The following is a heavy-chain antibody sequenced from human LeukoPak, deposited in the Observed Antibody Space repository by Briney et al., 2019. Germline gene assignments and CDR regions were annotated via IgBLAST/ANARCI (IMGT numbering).Heavy chain of an antibody. D-gene: IGHD6-19*01. V-gene: IGHV3-23*01. CDR2: ISAGGGST. CDR1: GFTFSNYA. Sequence: GGSLRLSCAASGFTFSNYAMSWVRQAPGKGLEWVSAISAGGGSTYYADSVKGRFTISRDNSKNTLYLQMNSLRAEHTAVYYCANPGQTLDIAVAATAAYWGQPTLATVPS. J-gene: IGHJ4*02. CDR3: ANPGQTLDIAVAATAAY.